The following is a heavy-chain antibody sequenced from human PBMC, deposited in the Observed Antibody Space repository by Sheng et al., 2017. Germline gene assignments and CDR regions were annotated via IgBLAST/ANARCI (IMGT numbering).Heavy chain of an antibody. Sequence: QVQLVESGGGVVQPGRSLRLSCAASGFTFSSYGMHWVRQAPGKGLEWVAVIWYDGSNKYYADSVKGRFTISRDNSKNTLYLQMNSLRAEDTAVYYCARDLELVTQGPYYYGMDVWGQGTTVTV. CDR3: ARDLELVTQGPYYYGMDV. J-gene: IGHJ6*02. CDR2: IWYDGSNK. CDR1: GFTFSSYG. D-gene: IGHD6-6*01. V-gene: IGHV3-33*01.